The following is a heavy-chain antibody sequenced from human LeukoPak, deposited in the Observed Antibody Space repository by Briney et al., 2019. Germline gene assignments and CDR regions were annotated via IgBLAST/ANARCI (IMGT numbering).Heavy chain of an antibody. V-gene: IGHV4-34*01. CDR1: GGSFSGYY. CDR3: ARGLYYDILTASYATYFDY. Sequence: SETLSLTCAVYGGSFSGYYWSWIRQPPGKGLEWIGEINHGGNTNYNPSLKSRVTISVDTSKDQFSLRLSSVTAADTAVYYCARGLYYDILTASYATYFDYWGQGTLVTVSS. CDR2: INHGGNT. J-gene: IGHJ4*02. D-gene: IGHD3-9*01.